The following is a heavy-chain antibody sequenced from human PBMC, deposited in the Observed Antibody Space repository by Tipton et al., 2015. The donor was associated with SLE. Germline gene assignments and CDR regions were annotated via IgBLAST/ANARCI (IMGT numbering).Heavy chain of an antibody. Sequence: SLRLSCEGSGFTFSSYWMNWVRQAPGKGLEWVANIKVDGSETNYVDSVKGRFTISRDNGKSSLYLQMNSLRVEDTAFYYCARDIAVRPRGWFDPWGQGTLVTVSS. D-gene: IGHD6-6*01. CDR2: IKVDGSET. J-gene: IGHJ5*02. V-gene: IGHV3-7*01. CDR1: GFTFSSYW. CDR3: ARDIAVRPRGWFDP.